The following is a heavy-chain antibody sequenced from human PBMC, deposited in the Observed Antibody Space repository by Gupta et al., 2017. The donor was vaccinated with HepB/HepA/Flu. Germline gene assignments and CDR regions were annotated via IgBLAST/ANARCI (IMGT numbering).Heavy chain of an antibody. CDR1: GFTVSNNY. CDR3: ARSYPSDYYGIDV. J-gene: IGHJ6*02. CDR2: IYSGGISVLT. V-gene: IGHV3-66*01. Sequence: EVQLVESGGGLVQPGGSLRLSCAASGFTVSNNYMNWVRQAPGKGLEWFSIIYSGGISVLTYYADSVKGRFNVSRDNSKNTLYLQVNSLRAEDTAVYYGARSYPSDYYGIDVWGQGTTVTVSS.